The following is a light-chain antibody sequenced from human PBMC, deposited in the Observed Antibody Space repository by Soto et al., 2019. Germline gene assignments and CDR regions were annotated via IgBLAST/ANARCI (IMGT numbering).Light chain of an antibody. V-gene: IGKV3-11*01. Sequence: EIVLTQSPATLSLSPGERATLSCRASQSVSSYLAWYQQKPGQAPRLLIYGASNRATGIPARFSGSGSGTDFTLTISSLEPEDFAVYYCQQRSNPPTFGGGTKVDIK. J-gene: IGKJ4*01. CDR1: QSVSSY. CDR2: GAS. CDR3: QQRSNPPT.